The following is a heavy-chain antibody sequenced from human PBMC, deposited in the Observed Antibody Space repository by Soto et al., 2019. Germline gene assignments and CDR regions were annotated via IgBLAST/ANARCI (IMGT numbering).Heavy chain of an antibody. CDR3: ARASGYYDSSGYLPY. D-gene: IGHD3-22*01. V-gene: IGHV1-69*13. J-gene: IGHJ4*02. CDR1: GYNFTTYY. CDR2: IIPIFGTA. Sequence: SVKVSCKASGYNFTTYYMHWVRQAPGQGLEWMGGIIPIFGTANYAQKFQGRVTITADESTSTAYMELSSLRSEDTAVYYCARASGYYDSSGYLPYWGQGTLVTVSS.